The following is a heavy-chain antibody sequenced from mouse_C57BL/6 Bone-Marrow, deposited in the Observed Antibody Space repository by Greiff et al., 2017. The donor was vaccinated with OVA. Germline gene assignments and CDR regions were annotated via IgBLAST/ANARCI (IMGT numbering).Heavy chain of an antibody. CDR1: GYTFTSYW. CDR2: IDPSDSYT. CDR3: ARFIYYGSSYGGYFDV. Sequence: VQLQQPGAELVRPGTSVTLSCKASGYTFTSYWMHWVKQRPGQGLEWIGVIDPSDSYTNYNQKFKGKATLTVDTSSSTAYMQLSSLTSEDSAVYYCARFIYYGSSYGGYFDVWGTGTTVTVSS. D-gene: IGHD1-1*01. V-gene: IGHV1-59*01. J-gene: IGHJ1*03.